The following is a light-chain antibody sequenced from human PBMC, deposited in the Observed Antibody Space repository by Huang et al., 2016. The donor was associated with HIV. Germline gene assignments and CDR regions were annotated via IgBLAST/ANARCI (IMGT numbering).Light chain of an antibody. CDR1: QSVRSGN. J-gene: IGKJ1*01. Sequence: IVLTQSPGTLSLSPGERATLSCRASQSVRSGNLAWYQQKPGQAHRLRMVGASTRATGIPDRFTGSVSGTDFNRTISSLEPEDFAVYYCQHYDISSGTFGQGTNVEIK. CDR3: QHYDISSGT. CDR2: GAS. V-gene: IGKV3-20*01.